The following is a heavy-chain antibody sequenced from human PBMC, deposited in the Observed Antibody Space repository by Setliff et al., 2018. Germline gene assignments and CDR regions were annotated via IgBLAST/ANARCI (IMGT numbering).Heavy chain of an antibody. CDR1: GYSFLSYG. CDR3: ARFGGSCSSSSCYASDL. CDR2: ISAQDGNT. J-gene: IGHJ3*01. Sequence: ASVKVSCKASGYSFLSYGITWVRQAPGQGLEWMGWISAQDGNTIYAQNFQGRVTMTTDTSTGTGYMELRSLRSDDTAVYFCARFGGSCSSSSCYASDLWGQGTMVTVSS. D-gene: IGHD2-2*01. V-gene: IGHV1-18*01.